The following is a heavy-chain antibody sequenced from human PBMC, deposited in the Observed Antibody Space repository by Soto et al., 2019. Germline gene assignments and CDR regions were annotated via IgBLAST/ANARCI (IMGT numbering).Heavy chain of an antibody. CDR3: AKAGRPYYDLWSENRFDP. J-gene: IGHJ5*02. V-gene: IGHV3-23*01. D-gene: IGHD3-3*01. CDR1: GFTFSSYA. Sequence: GGSLRLSCAASGFTFSSYAMTWVRHAPGKGLEWVSSISGSGGATYYADSVKGRFTMSRDDSKNTLYLQMNSLRAEDTALYYCAKAGRPYYDLWSENRFDPWGQGTLVTVSS. CDR2: ISGSGGAT.